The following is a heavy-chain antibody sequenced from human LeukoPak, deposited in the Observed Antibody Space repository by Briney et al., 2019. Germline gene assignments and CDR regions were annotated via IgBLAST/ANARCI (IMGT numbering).Heavy chain of an antibody. CDR1: GFPFSTNW. CDR2: IKEDRSEK. Sequence: PGGSLRLSCAAPGFPFSTNWMSWVRQAPGKGLEWVANIKEDRSEKYYVGSMKARFTISRDNVKNPLYLQINSLRAEDTAVYYCARDSFETDIDYWGQGTLVTVSS. J-gene: IGHJ4*02. CDR3: ARDSFETDIDY. D-gene: IGHD1-14*01. V-gene: IGHV3-7*01.